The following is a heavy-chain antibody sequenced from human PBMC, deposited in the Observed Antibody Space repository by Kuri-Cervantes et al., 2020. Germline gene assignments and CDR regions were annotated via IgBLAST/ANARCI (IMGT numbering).Heavy chain of an antibody. CDR2: ISYDGSNK. V-gene: IGHV3-30-3*01. J-gene: IGHJ4*02. CDR3: ARDRRYFNY. Sequence: GESLKISCAASGFTFSSYAMHWVRQAPGKGLEWVAVISYDGSNKYYADSVKGRFTISRGNSKNTLYLQMNSLGAEDTAVYYCARDRRYFNYWGRGPVV. CDR1: GFTFSSYA.